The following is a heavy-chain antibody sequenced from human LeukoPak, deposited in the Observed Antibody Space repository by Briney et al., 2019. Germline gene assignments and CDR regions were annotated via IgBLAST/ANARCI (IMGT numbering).Heavy chain of an antibody. CDR1: GYTFTGYY. D-gene: IGHD2-15*01. CDR2: INPNSGGT. J-gene: IGHJ3*02. V-gene: IGHV1-2*02. CDR3: ARAQYSNYDAFDI. Sequence: ASVKVSCKASGYTFTGYYMHWVRQAPGQGLEWMGWINPNSGGTNYAQKFQGRVTMTRDTSISTAYMELSRLRSDDTAVYYCARAQYSNYDAFDIWGQGTMVTVSS.